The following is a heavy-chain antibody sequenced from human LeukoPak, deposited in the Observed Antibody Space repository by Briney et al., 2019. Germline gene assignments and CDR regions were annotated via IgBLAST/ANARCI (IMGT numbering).Heavy chain of an antibody. CDR1: GFTFSSYA. J-gene: IGHJ4*02. Sequence: TGGSLRLSCAASGFTFSSYAMHWVRQAPGKGLEWVAVISYDGSNKYYADSVKGRFTISRDNSKNTLYLQMNSLRAEGTAVYYCARDAPKRDTAMDLDYWGRGTLVTVSS. CDR3: ARDAPKRDTAMDLDY. D-gene: IGHD5-18*01. CDR2: ISYDGSNK. V-gene: IGHV3-30-3*01.